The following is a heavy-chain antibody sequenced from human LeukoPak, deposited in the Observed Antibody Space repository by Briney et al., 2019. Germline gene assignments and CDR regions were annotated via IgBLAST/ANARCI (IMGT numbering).Heavy chain of an antibody. CDR3: ASGGASSRYFDY. Sequence: SETLSLTCTVSGGSISGHYWSWIRQPPGKGLEWIGFVSYSGSTNYNPSLNGRVTISLDTSKNQFSLRLNSVTAADTAVYYCASGGASSRYFDYWGQGTLVTVSS. D-gene: IGHD3-16*01. V-gene: IGHV4-59*11. CDR1: GGSISGHY. CDR2: VSYSGST. J-gene: IGHJ4*02.